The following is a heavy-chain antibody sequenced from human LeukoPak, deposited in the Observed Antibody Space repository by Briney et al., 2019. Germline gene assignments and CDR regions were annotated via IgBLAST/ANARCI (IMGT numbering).Heavy chain of an antibody. V-gene: IGHV3-21*01. CDR1: GFSFSLYS. D-gene: IGHD6-25*01. Sequence: PGGSLRLSCVASGFSFSLYSMNWVRQAPGKGLEWVSTISGDSRGNYIDYADSVKGRFTISRDNAKNSVFLQMNGLRDDDTAVYYCTREGGGGSWGQGTLVSVSS. J-gene: IGHJ5*02. CDR2: ISGDSRGNYI. CDR3: TREGGGGS.